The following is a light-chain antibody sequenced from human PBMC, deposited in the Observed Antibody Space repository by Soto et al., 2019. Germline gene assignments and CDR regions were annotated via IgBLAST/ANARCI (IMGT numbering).Light chain of an antibody. Sequence: EIVMTQSPATLSVSPGERGTLSCRASQSVRNTLAWYQQIPGQAPRLLIYGASTRATGIPARFSGSGSGTELTLSISSLQSEDFAVYYCQQYNDWPRTFGQGTKLEI. CDR1: QSVRNT. CDR2: GAS. V-gene: IGKV3D-15*01. J-gene: IGKJ2*01. CDR3: QQYNDWPRT.